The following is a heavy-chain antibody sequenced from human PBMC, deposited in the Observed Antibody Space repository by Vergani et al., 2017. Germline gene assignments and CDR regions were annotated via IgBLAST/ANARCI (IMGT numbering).Heavy chain of an antibody. J-gene: IGHJ4*02. V-gene: IGHV3-7*01. D-gene: IGHD3-3*01. CDR2: IKQDGSEK. Sequence: EVQLVESGGGLVKPGGSLRLSCAASGFTFSSYWMSWVRQAPGKGLEWVANIKQDGSEKYYVDSVKGRFTISRDNAKNSLYLQMNSLRAEDPAVYYCARRYYDFWSGYSPIDYWGQGTLVTVSS. CDR1: GFTFSSYW. CDR3: ARRYYDFWSGYSPIDY.